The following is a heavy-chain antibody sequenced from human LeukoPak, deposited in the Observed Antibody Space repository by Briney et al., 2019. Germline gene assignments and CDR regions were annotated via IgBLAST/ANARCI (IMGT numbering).Heavy chain of an antibody. CDR1: GFTFSRSV. CDR2: IIYSGGAT. D-gene: IGHD3-22*01. V-gene: IGHV3-23*01. Sequence: PGGSLRLSCAASGFTFSRSVMTWVRQGPGTGLEFVASIIYSGGATYYADSVKGRFTISRDNSKNTLYLQMNSLRAEDTALYYCAKDGLYYDGSEHVYYFDSWGQGTLVTVSS. J-gene: IGHJ4*02. CDR3: AKDGLYYDGSEHVYYFDS.